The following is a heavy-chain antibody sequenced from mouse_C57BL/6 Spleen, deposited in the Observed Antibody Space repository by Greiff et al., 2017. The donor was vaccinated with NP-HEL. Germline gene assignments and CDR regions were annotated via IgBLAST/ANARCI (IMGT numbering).Heavy chain of an antibody. CDR3: ARGGIDY. CDR1: GYTFTSYT. J-gene: IGHJ2*01. CDR2: INPSSGYT. V-gene: IGHV1-4*01. Sequence: QVQLKQSGAELVRPGASVKMSCKASGYTFTSYTMHWVKQRPGQGLEWIGYINPSSGYTKYNQKFKGKATLTADKSSSTDYMQLSSLTSEDSAVYCCARGGIDYWGQGTTLTVSS.